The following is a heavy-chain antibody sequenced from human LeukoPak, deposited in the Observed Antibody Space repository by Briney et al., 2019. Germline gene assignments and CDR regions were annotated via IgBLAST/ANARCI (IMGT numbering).Heavy chain of an antibody. D-gene: IGHD2-2*01. Sequence: SETLSLTCTVSGGSISSYYWSWIRQPPGKGLEWIGYIYYSGSTNYNPSLKSRVTISVDTSKNQSSLKLSSVTAADTAVYYCARFSCSSTSCYLDYWGQGTLVTVSS. CDR1: GGSISSYY. CDR2: IYYSGST. J-gene: IGHJ4*02. CDR3: ARFSCSSTSCYLDY. V-gene: IGHV4-59*01.